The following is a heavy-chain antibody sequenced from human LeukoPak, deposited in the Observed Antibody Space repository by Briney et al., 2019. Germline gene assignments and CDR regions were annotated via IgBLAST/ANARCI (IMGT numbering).Heavy chain of an antibody. CDR1: GYTFTGYY. Sequence: ASVKVSCKASGYTFTGYYMHWVRQAPGQGLEWMGWINPNSGGTNYAQKFQGRVTMTRDTSISTAYMEPSRLRSDDTAVYYCARLGWAEPIIDYWGQGTLVTVSS. J-gene: IGHJ4*02. CDR2: INPNSGGT. V-gene: IGHV1-2*02. D-gene: IGHD4-23*01. CDR3: ARLGWAEPIIDY.